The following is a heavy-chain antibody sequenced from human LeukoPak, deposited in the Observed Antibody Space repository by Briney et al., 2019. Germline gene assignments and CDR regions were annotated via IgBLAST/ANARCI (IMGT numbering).Heavy chain of an antibody. Sequence: ASVKVSCKASGYTFTGYYMHWVRQAPGQGLEWMGWINPNSGGTNYAQKFQGRVTMTRDTSISTAYMELSRLRSDDTAVYYCARDPILRFLEWLPSDEYYYYGMDVWGQGTTVTVSS. V-gene: IGHV1-2*02. CDR3: ARDPILRFLEWLPSDEYYYYGMDV. CDR2: INPNSGGT. CDR1: GYTFTGYY. D-gene: IGHD3-3*01. J-gene: IGHJ6*02.